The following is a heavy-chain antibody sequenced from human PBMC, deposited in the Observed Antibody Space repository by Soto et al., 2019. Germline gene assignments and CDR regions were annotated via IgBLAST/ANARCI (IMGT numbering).Heavy chain of an antibody. CDR1: GGTFSNSA. J-gene: IGHJ6*02. CDR2: IIPISGTT. Sequence: QVQLVQSGAEVRKPGSSIKVSCPAAGGTFSNSAINWVRQAPGQGLEWMGGIIPISGTTNYAQKFQGRVTIIAEQSTNTTYMELSSLRSEDTAVYYCARNEIVLVPAAVDFYYFYAMDVWGQGTTVTVSS. CDR3: ARNEIVLVPAAVDFYYFYAMDV. D-gene: IGHD2-2*01. V-gene: IGHV1-69*01.